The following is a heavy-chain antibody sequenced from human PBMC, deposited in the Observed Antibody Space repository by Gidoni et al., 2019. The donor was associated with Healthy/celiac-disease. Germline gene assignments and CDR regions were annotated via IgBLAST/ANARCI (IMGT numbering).Heavy chain of an antibody. CDR3: ARAENDSGSYGFYFDI. CDR1: GGSISSSCYY. V-gene: IGHV4-39*07. Sequence: QLQLQESGPGLVKPSETLSLTCTVSGGSISSSCYYWGWIRQPPGKGLEWIGRIYYSGSTYYNPSLKSRVTISVDTPKNQFSLKLSSVTAADTAVYYCARAENDSGSYGFYFDIWGQGTMVTVSS. D-gene: IGHD1-26*01. CDR2: IYYSGST. J-gene: IGHJ3*02.